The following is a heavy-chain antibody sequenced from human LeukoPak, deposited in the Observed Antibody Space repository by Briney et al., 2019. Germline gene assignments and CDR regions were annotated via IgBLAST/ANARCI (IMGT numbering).Heavy chain of an antibody. J-gene: IGHJ5*02. CDR1: GFTFGIYA. CDR3: ARDIAHCTGDMCYNIRFDA. D-gene: IGHD2-8*02. V-gene: IGHV3-48*01. CDR2: IGPSGSNI. Sequence: GGSLRLSCAASGFTFGIYAMNWVRQAPGKGLEWDSYIGPSGSNIYYADSVKCRFTISIDNAKDSLYLQMNSLRAEDTAVYYCARDIAHCTGDMCYNIRFDAWGQGTLVTVSS.